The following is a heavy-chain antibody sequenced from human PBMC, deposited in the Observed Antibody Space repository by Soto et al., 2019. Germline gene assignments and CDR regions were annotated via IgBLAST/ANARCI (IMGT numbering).Heavy chain of an antibody. V-gene: IGHV3-30*18. Sequence: QVQLVKSGGGVVQPGRSLRLSCAASGFTFSSYGMHWVRQAPGKGLEWVAVISYDGSNKYYADSVKGRFTISRDNSKNTLYLQMNSLRAEDTAVYYCAKEGRIAVAGLDYWGQGTLVTVSS. J-gene: IGHJ4*02. CDR3: AKEGRIAVAGLDY. CDR1: GFTFSSYG. CDR2: ISYDGSNK. D-gene: IGHD6-19*01.